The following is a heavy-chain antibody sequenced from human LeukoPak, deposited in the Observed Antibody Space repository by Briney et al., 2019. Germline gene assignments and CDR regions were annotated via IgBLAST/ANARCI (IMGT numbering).Heavy chain of an antibody. Sequence: PSETLSLTCTVSGGSISCDYWSWIRQPPGKGLEWIGYIYYTGSTDYNPSLKSRVTISVDTSKNQFSLNLSSVTAADTAVYYCARDRPGGSSLDYWGQGTLVTVSS. CDR3: ARDRPGGSSLDY. J-gene: IGHJ4*02. CDR2: IYYTGST. CDR1: GGSISCDY. D-gene: IGHD2-2*01. V-gene: IGHV4-59*01.